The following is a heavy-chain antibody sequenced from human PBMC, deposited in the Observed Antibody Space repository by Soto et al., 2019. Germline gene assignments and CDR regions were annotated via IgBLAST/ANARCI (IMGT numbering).Heavy chain of an antibody. CDR1: GFTFSSYG. V-gene: IGHV3-30*18. CDR3: AKDSRSGSLTYYYYYYGMDV. J-gene: IGHJ6*02. CDR2: ISYDGSNK. D-gene: IGHD3-10*01. Sequence: SLRLSCAASGFTFSSYGMHWVRQAPGKGLDWVAVISYDGSNKYYADSVKGRFTISRDNSKNTLYLQMNSLRAEDTAVYYCAKDSRSGSLTYYYYYYGMDVWGQGTTVTVSS.